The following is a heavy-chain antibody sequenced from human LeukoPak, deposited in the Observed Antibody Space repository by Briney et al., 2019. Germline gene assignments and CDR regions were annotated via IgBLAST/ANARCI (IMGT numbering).Heavy chain of an antibody. V-gene: IGHV4-59*12. Sequence: SETLSLTCTVSGGSISSYYWSWIRQPPGKGLEWIGYIYYSGSTNYNPSLKSRVTISVDTSKNQFSLKLSSVTAADTAVYYCARRETYYYGSGRPRSWFDPWGQGTLVTVSS. CDR1: GGSISSYY. J-gene: IGHJ5*02. CDR3: ARRETYYYGSGRPRSWFDP. CDR2: IYYSGST. D-gene: IGHD3-10*01.